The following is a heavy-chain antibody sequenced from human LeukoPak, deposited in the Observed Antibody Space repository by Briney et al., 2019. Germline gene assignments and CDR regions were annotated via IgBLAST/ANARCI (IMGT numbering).Heavy chain of an antibody. CDR2: ISVGGSDE. V-gene: IGHV3-48*03. Sequence: GGSLRLSCVASGLSFRTYEMNWVRQAPGKGLEWISHISVGGSDEDYAESVKGRFSISRDNAKNSLFLQMNSLRVEDTAVYYCARDVGFNNGWPAWGQGTLVTVSS. CDR3: ARDVGFNNGWPA. J-gene: IGHJ5*02. CDR1: GLSFRTYE. D-gene: IGHD6-19*01.